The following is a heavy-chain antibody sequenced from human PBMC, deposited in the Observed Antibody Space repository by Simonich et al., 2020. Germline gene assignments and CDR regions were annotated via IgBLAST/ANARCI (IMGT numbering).Heavy chain of an antibody. Sequence: EVQLVQSGAEVKKPGESLLISCTGSGYSFTSYWIGWVRQMPGKGLEWMGISSRGDSETRNSPSIQGQVTISDDKSISTAYLQWSSLKASDTAMYYCARQLNDFDIWGQGTMVTVSS. CDR1: GYSFTSYW. V-gene: IGHV5-51*01. CDR2: SSRGDSET. D-gene: IGHD1-1*01. CDR3: ARQLNDFDI. J-gene: IGHJ3*02.